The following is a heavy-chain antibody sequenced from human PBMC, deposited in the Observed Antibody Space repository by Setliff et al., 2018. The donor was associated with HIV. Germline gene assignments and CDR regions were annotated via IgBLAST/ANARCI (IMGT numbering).Heavy chain of an antibody. J-gene: IGHJ6*02. D-gene: IGHD2-21*02. Sequence: LSLTCTVSGGSISSGYYWGWIRQPPGKGLEWIGSIYHSGSTYYNPSLKSRVTISVDTSKNQFSLKLSSVTAADTAVYYCERDHMVVTATAGFYYYGMDVWGQGTTVTVSS. CDR1: GGSISSGYY. CDR2: IYHSGST. CDR3: ERDHMVVTATAGFYYYGMDV. V-gene: IGHV4-38-2*02.